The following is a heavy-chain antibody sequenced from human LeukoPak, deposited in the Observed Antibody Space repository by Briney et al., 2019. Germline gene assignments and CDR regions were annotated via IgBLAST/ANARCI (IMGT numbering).Heavy chain of an antibody. D-gene: IGHD3-22*01. CDR1: GYTFTSYG. V-gene: IGHV1-18*01. CDR3: ARVYYYDSSGSGFDY. Sequence: GASVKVSCKASGYTFTSYGISWVRQAPGQGLEWMGWISAYNGNTNYAQKLQGRVTMTTDTSTSTAYMELRSLRSDDTAVYYCARVYYYDSSGSGFDYWGQGTLVTVSS. J-gene: IGHJ4*02. CDR2: ISAYNGNT.